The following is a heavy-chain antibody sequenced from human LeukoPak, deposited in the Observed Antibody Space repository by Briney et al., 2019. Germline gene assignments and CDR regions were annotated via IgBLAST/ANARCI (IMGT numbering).Heavy chain of an antibody. Sequence: SETLSLTCTVSGGSISSSSYYWGWIRQPPGKGLEWIGSIYYSGSTYYNPSLKSRVTISVDTSKNQFSLKLSSVTAADTVVYYCARGRGVIGVDNWFDPWGQGTLVTVSS. CDR1: GGSISSSSYY. V-gene: IGHV4-39*07. CDR3: ARGRGVIGVDNWFDP. D-gene: IGHD3-10*01. CDR2: IYYSGST. J-gene: IGHJ5*02.